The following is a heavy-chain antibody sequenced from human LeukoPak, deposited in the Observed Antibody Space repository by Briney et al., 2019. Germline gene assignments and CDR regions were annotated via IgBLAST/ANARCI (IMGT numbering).Heavy chain of an antibody. Sequence: GGSLRLSCAASGFTFSSYAMSWVRQAPGKGLEGVSAISGSGGSTYYADSVKGRFTISRDNSKNTLYLQMNSLRAEDTAVYYCAKDQEYDFWSGYYPSYWGQGTLVTVSS. V-gene: IGHV3-23*01. D-gene: IGHD3-3*01. CDR1: GFTFSSYA. J-gene: IGHJ4*02. CDR2: ISGSGGST. CDR3: AKDQEYDFWSGYYPSY.